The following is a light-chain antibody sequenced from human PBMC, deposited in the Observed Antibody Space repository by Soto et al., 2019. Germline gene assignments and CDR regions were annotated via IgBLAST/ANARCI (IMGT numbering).Light chain of an antibody. V-gene: IGKV4-1*01. CDR3: LQYYNSPRA. J-gene: IGKJ1*01. CDR2: WAS. CDR1: QSLLHSDNNRNV. Sequence: DIVMTQSPDSLAVSLGERATINCKSSQSLLHSDNNRNVLAGYQHKPGQPPKLLIYWASTRQSGVPDRFSGSGSGTDFPLTIRSLQAADVAVYYCLQYYNSPRAFRQGTKVDIK.